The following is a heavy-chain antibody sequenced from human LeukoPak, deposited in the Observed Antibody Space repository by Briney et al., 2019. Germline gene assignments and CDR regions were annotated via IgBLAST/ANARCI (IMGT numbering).Heavy chain of an antibody. Sequence: SETLSLTCTVSGGSISSSSYYWGWIRQPPWKGLEWIGSIYYSGSTYYNPSLKSRVTVSVDTSKNQFSLKLSSVTAADTAVYYCASTYYYYYYMDVWGKGTTVTISS. CDR1: GGSISSSSYY. CDR2: IYYSGST. CDR3: ASTYYYYYYMDV. J-gene: IGHJ6*03. V-gene: IGHV4-39*01.